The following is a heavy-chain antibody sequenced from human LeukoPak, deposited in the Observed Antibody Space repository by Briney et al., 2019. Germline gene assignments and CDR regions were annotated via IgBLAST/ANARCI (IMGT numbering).Heavy chain of an antibody. J-gene: IGHJ4*02. D-gene: IGHD3-10*01. CDR3: ARRRGGFGEGEFDY. CDR1: GVSISGFY. Sequence: SETLSLTCTVSGVSISGFYWNWIRQPPRKGLEWVGYSHTGGSISSNPYLSSRVAFSMDTSKNQVSLRLNSVTATDTAVYYCARRRGGFGEGEFDYWGQGIPVTVST. CDR2: SHTGGSI. V-gene: IGHV4-4*08.